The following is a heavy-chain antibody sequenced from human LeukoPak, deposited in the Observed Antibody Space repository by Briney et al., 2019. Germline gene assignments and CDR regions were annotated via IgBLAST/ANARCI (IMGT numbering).Heavy chain of an antibody. Sequence: SVKVSCKASGGTFSSYAIGWVRQAPGQGLEWMGRIIPIRGIANYAQKFQGRVTITADKSTSTAYMELSSLRSEDTAVYYCAREMIVVVRNPHGRGFDYWGQGTLVTVSS. D-gene: IGHD3-22*01. CDR1: GGTFSSYA. CDR2: IIPIRGIA. CDR3: AREMIVVVRNPHGRGFDY. J-gene: IGHJ4*02. V-gene: IGHV1-69*04.